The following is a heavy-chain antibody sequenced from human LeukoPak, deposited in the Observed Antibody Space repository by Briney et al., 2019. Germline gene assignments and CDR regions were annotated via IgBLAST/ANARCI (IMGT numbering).Heavy chain of an antibody. CDR2: ISGSGGST. CDR1: GFTFNNYA. CDR3: ARAGRQWVVWYFDY. Sequence: GGSLRLSCAGSGFTFNNYAMTWVRQAPGKGLEWVSSISGSGGSTYYADSVKGRFTISRDNSKNTLYLQMNSLRAEDMAVYYCARAGRQWVVWYFDYWGQGTLVSVSS. V-gene: IGHV3-23*01. D-gene: IGHD6-19*01. J-gene: IGHJ4*02.